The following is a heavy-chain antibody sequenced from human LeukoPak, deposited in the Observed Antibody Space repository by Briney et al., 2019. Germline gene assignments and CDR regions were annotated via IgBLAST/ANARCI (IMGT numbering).Heavy chain of an antibody. CDR3: ARTWGAVAGTDY. V-gene: IGHV4-59*01. CDR1: GGSISTYY. J-gene: IGHJ4*02. CDR2: IYYSGST. Sequence: TSETLSLTCTVSGGSISTYYGNWIRQPPGKGLEWIGYIYYSGSTNYNPSLKSRVTISVDTSKNQFSLKLSSVTAADTAVYYCARTWGAVAGTDYWGQGTLVTVSS. D-gene: IGHD6-19*01.